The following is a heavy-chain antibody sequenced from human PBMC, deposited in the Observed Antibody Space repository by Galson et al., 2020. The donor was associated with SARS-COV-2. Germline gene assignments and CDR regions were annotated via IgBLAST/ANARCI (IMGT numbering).Heavy chain of an antibody. Sequence: SQTLSLTCAVYGGSFSGYSWTWIRQPPGKGLEWIGEINSGGNTNYSPSLRSRVTLSADPSKNQFSLKVRSVSAADTALYYCARGHRGVVPSPVLGLGRFYSYYNMGVWAKGTTVAVSS. J-gene: IGHJ6*03. D-gene: IGHD3-10*01. CDR2: INSGGNT. CDR1: GGSFSGYS. V-gene: IGHV4-34*01. CDR3: ARGHRGVVPSPVLGLGRFYSYYNMGV.